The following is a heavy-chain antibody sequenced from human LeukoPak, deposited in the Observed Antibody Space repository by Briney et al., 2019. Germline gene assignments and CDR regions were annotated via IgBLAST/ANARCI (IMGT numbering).Heavy chain of an antibody. V-gene: IGHV4-59*01. J-gene: IGHJ4*02. CDR1: X. D-gene: IGHD1-26*01. CDR2: IYYSGST. CDR3: ARGIVGSYSYYFDY. Sequence: XXXWIRQPPXKGLEWSGYIYYSGSTNYNPSLKSRVTISVDTSKNQFSLKLSSVTAADTAVYYCARGIVGSYSYYFDYWGQGTLVTVSS.